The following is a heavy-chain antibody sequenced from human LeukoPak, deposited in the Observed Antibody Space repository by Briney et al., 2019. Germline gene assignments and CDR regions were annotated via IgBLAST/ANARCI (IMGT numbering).Heavy chain of an antibody. V-gene: IGHV4-4*07. CDR3: SRGGANDL. CDR1: GGSITSDY. J-gene: IGHJ5*02. CDR2: IFTSGSA. D-gene: IGHD4/OR15-4a*01. Sequence: SETLSLTCTVVGGSITSDYWSWIRQPAGKGLEWMGRIFTSGSAAYNPSVKSRVTMSLDTSKNQFFLKLSSVTAADTAAYFCSRGGANDLWGQGTLVTVSS.